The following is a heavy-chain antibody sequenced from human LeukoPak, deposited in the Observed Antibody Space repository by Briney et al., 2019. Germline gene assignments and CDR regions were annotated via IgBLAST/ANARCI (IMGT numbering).Heavy chain of an antibody. CDR3: ARDFSGYDILTGYPNYYYYGMDV. CDR1: GFRFSEYF. Sequence: GGSLRLSCAASGFRFSEYFMSWVRQAPGKGLEWVAVIWYDGSNKYYADSVKGRFTISRDNSKNTLYLQMNSLRAEDTAVYYCARDFSGYDILTGYPNYYYYGMDVWGKGTTVTVSS. J-gene: IGHJ6*04. CDR2: IWYDGSNK. V-gene: IGHV3-33*08. D-gene: IGHD3-9*01.